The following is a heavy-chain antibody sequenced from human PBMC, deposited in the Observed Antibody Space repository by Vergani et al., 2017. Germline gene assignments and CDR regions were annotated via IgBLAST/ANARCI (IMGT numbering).Heavy chain of an antibody. Sequence: EVRLLESGGGLVQPGGSLRLSCAASGFTFNIYAMSWVRQAPGKGLEWVSTITYNGGRTSYADSVTGRFTISRDNSKNTLFLQLKTLRAEDTGVYYCAKDYNIMEALHYWGQGTLVAVSS. CDR2: ITYNGGRT. V-gene: IGHV3-23*01. J-gene: IGHJ4*02. CDR3: AKDYNIMEALHY. CDR1: GFTFNIYA. D-gene: IGHD5-12*01.